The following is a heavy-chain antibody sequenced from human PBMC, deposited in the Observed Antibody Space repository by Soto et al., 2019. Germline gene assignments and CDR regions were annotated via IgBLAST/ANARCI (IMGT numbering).Heavy chain of an antibody. D-gene: IGHD3-10*02. Sequence: SETLSLTCTVSGGSISSGDYYWSWIRQPPGKGLEWIGYIYYSGSTYYNPSLKSRVTISVDTSKNQFSLNLSSVTAADTAVYYCARAPPVVPAVWGQGTTVTVSS. CDR3: ARAPPVVPAV. CDR2: IYYSGST. CDR1: GGSISSGDYY. J-gene: IGHJ6*02. V-gene: IGHV4-30-4*01.